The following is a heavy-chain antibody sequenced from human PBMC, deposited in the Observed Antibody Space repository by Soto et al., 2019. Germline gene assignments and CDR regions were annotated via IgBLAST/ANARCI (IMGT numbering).Heavy chain of an antibody. V-gene: IGHV3-53*01. CDR1: GFTVSSNY. CDR2: IYSGGST. J-gene: IGHJ4*02. CDR3: ARDYGGNSGFDY. Sequence: GSLRLSCAASGFTVSSNYMSWVRQAPGKGLEWVSVIYSGGSTYYADSVKGRLTISRDNSKNTLYLQMNSLRAEDTAVYYCARDYGGNSGFDYWGQGTLVTVSS. D-gene: IGHD4-17*01.